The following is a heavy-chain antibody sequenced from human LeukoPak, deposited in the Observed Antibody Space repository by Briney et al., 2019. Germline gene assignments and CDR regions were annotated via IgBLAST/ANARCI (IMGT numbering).Heavy chain of an antibody. V-gene: IGHV4-34*01. CDR3: ACDQYDSNRFYGMDV. D-gene: IGHD3-22*01. CDR2: INHSGST. Sequence: MSSETLSLTCAVYGGSFSGYYWSWIRQPPGKGLEWIGEINHSGSTNYNPSLKSRVTISVDTSKNQFSLKLSSVTAADTAVYYCACDQYDSNRFYGMDVWGQGTTVTVSS. CDR1: GGSFSGYY. J-gene: IGHJ6*02.